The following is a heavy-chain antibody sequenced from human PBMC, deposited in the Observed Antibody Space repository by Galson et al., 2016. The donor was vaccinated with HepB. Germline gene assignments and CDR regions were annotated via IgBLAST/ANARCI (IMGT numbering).Heavy chain of an antibody. D-gene: IGHD6-19*01. CDR1: GGPISGYH. J-gene: IGHJ2*01. CDR2: IYNSGRT. Sequence: LSLTCTVSGGPISGYHWSWIRQPAGKGVEWIGLIYNSGRTSYNPSLKSRVTMSVDTSKNQLSLNLWSVTAADTAVYYCAGQWLVPFDLWGRGTLVTVSS. V-gene: IGHV4-4*07. CDR3: AGQWLVPFDL.